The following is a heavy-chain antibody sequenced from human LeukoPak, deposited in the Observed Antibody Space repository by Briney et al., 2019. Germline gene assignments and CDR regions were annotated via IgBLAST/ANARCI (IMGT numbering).Heavy chain of an antibody. D-gene: IGHD2-2*01. Sequence: SETLPLTCAVYGGSFSGYYWSWIRQPPGKALEWIGEINHSGSTNYNPSLKSRVTISVDTSKNQFSLKLSSVTAADTAVYYCAKFGVGPAANTGGYYYYGMDVWGQGTTVTVSS. CDR3: AKFGVGPAANTGGYYYYGMDV. V-gene: IGHV4-34*01. CDR1: GGSFSGYY. CDR2: INHSGST. J-gene: IGHJ6*02.